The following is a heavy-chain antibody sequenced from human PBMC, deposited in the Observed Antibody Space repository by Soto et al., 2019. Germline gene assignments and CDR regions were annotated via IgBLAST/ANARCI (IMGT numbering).Heavy chain of an antibody. CDR3: ARVSSSWSNYFDC. Sequence: SETLSLTCTVSGGSMSSYYWSWIRQPPGKGLEWIGYIYYSGSTSYNPSLKSRVTISVDTSKNQFSLKLNSLTAADTAVYYCARVSSSWSNYFDCWGQGTPVTVSS. CDR2: IYYSGST. J-gene: IGHJ4*02. V-gene: IGHV4-59*01. D-gene: IGHD6-13*01. CDR1: GGSMSSYY.